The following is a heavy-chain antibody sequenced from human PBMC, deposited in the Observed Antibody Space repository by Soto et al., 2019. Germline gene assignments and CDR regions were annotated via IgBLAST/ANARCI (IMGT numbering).Heavy chain of an antibody. J-gene: IGHJ4*02. CDR3: AKGPYSGYDSYFDY. D-gene: IGHD5-12*01. CDR2: ISGSGGST. CDR1: GFTFSSYA. Sequence: PGGSLRLSCAASGFTFSSYAMSWVRQAPGKGLEWVSAISGSGGSTYYADSVKSRFTISRDNSKNTLYLQMNSLRAEDTAVYYCAKGPYSGYDSYFDYWGQGTLVTVSS. V-gene: IGHV3-23*01.